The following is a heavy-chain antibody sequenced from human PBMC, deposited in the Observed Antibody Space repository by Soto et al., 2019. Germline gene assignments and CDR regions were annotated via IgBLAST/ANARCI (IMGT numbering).Heavy chain of an antibody. CDR1: GGSSSSSSYY. Sequence: TSETLSLTCTVSGGSSSSSSYYWGWIRQPPGKGLEWIGSIYYSGSTYYNPSLKSRVTISVDTSKNQFSLKLSSVTAADTAVYYCARRVVVLRFLELDYYFDYWGQGTLVTVSS. D-gene: IGHD3-3*01. J-gene: IGHJ4*02. CDR2: IYYSGST. V-gene: IGHV4-39*01. CDR3: ARRVVVLRFLELDYYFDY.